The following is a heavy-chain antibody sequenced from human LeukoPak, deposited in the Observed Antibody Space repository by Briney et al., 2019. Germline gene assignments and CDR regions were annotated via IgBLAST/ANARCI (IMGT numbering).Heavy chain of an antibody. D-gene: IGHD6-19*01. CDR3: ARGRSYGSAWPAGIDC. CDR1: GFTFGGFA. V-gene: IGHV3-33*08. J-gene: IGHJ4*02. CDR2: MWPDGTNK. Sequence: GGSLRLSCAASGFTFGGFAMHWVRQAPGKGLEWVAVMWPDGTNKYYADSVKGRFTISRDNSKNTLYLQMNSLRADDTAVYYCARGRSYGSAWPAGIDCWGQGTLVSVSS.